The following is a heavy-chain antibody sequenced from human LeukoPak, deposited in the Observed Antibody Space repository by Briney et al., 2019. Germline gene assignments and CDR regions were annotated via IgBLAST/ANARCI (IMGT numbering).Heavy chain of an antibody. CDR2: ISYDGSNK. CDR1: GFTFSSYA. CDR3: ARGGGTAMVTWYYYGMDV. J-gene: IGHJ6*02. Sequence: PGGSLRLSCAASGFTFSSYAMHWVRQAPGKGLEWVAVISYDGSNKYYADSVKGRFTISRDNSKNTLYLQMNSLRAEDTAVYYWARGGGTAMVTWYYYGMDVWGQGTTVTVSS. V-gene: IGHV3-30-3*01. D-gene: IGHD5-18*01.